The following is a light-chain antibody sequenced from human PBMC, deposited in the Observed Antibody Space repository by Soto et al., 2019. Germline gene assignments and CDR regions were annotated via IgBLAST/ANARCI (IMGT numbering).Light chain of an antibody. CDR1: QDTSSY. J-gene: IGKJ4*01. Sequence: DIQLTQSPSFLSASVGDRVTITCRASQDTSSYFAWYQQKPGKAPNLLIYAASTLQSGVPSRFSGTGSGTEFTLTISSLQPEDFATDYCQQLSSYPLTFGGGTKVEIK. CDR2: AAS. V-gene: IGKV1-9*01. CDR3: QQLSSYPLT.